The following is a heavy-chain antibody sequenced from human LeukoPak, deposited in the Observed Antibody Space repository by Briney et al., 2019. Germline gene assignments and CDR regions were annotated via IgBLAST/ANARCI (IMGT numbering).Heavy chain of an antibody. J-gene: IGHJ5*02. D-gene: IGHD4-23*01. V-gene: IGHV1-69*04. CDR1: GGTFSSYA. CDR2: IIPILGIA. CDR3: ATQEAMTTVVTGWFDP. Sequence: SVKVSCKASGGTFSSYAISWVRQAPGQGLEWMGRIIPILGIANYAQKFQGRVTITADKSTSTAYMELSSLRSEDTAVYYCATQEAMTTVVTGWFDPWGQGTLVTVSS.